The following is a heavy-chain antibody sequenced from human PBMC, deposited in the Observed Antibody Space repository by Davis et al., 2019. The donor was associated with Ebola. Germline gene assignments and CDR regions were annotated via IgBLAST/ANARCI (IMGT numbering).Heavy chain of an antibody. V-gene: IGHV1-69*13. J-gene: IGHJ5*02. CDR2: IIPIFGTA. D-gene: IGHD3-10*01. Sequence: SVKVSCKASGYTFTSYGISWVRQAPGQGLEWMGGIIPIFGTANYAQKFQGRVTITADESTSTAYMELSSLRSEDTAVYYCARDTVQGVIIGINWFDPWGQGTLVTVSS. CDR1: GYTFTSYG. CDR3: ARDTVQGVIIGINWFDP.